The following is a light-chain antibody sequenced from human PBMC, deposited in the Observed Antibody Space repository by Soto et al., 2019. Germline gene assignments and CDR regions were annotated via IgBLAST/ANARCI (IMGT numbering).Light chain of an antibody. CDR2: RAS. Sequence: EIVMTQSPATLSVSPGERATLSCRASQAIKNYLAWFQQKPGQAPRLLIYRASTRATAIPARFSGSGSGTEFTLSISSLQSEYFAVYYCQQYNDWHRTFGQGTKVDIK. CDR1: QAIKNY. J-gene: IGKJ1*01. V-gene: IGKV3D-15*01. CDR3: QQYNDWHRT.